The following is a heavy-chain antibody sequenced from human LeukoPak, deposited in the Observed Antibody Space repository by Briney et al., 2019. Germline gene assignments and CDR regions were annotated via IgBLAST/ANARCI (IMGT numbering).Heavy chain of an antibody. J-gene: IGHJ5*02. CDR3: ARVITGDYQDWFDP. CDR1: GGSISSYY. D-gene: IGHD7-27*01. CDR2: IYYSGRT. V-gene: IGHV4-59*01. Sequence: PSETLSLTCTVSGGSISSYYWSWIRPPPGKGLEWIGYIYYSGRTNYNPSLKSRVTISVDTSKNQFSLKLSSVTTADTAVYYCARVITGDYQDWFDPWGQGTLVTVSS.